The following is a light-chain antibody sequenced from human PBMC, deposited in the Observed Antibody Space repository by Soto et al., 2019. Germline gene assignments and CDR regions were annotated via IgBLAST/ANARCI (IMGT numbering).Light chain of an antibody. V-gene: IGKV3-20*01. J-gene: IGKJ1*01. CDR1: QSVGSSY. Sequence: EVVLTQSPGSLSLSPGERATLSCRASQSVGSSYLAWYQQKPGQAPRLLIYDASSRATGIPDRFSGSGSGTDFTLTISRLEPEDFAVYYCQQYHSSPLTFGQGTKVDIK. CDR3: QQYHSSPLT. CDR2: DAS.